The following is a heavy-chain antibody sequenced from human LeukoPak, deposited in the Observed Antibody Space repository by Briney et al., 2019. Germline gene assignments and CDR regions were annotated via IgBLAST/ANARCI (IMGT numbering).Heavy chain of an antibody. Sequence: ASETLSLTCTVSGGSISSYYWSWIRQPPGKVLEWIGYIYYSGSTNYNPSLKSRVTISVDTSKNQFSLKLSSVTAADTAVYYCARDRHMDKGLLAAFDIWGQGTMVTVSS. J-gene: IGHJ3*02. CDR1: GGSISSYY. CDR2: IYYSGST. D-gene: IGHD5-18*01. V-gene: IGHV4-59*01. CDR3: ARDRHMDKGLLAAFDI.